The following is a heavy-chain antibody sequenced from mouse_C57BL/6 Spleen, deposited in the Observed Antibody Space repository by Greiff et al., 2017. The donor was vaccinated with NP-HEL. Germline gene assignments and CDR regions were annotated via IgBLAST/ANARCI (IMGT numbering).Heavy chain of an antibody. CDR2: IHPNSGST. Sequence: QVQLQQSGAELVKPGASVKLSCKASGYTFTSYWMHWVKQRPGQGLEWIGMIHPNSGSTNYNEKFKSKATLTVDKSSSTAYMQLSSLTSEDSAVYYCARTATGTDYFDYWGQGTTLTVSS. V-gene: IGHV1-64*01. CDR1: GYTFTSYW. D-gene: IGHD4-1*01. CDR3: ARTATGTDYFDY. J-gene: IGHJ2*01.